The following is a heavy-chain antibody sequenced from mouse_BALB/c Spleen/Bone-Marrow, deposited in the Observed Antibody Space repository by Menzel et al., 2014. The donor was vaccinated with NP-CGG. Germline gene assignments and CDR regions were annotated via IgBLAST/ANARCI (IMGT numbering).Heavy chain of an antibody. CDR3: ARVKLWSYAMDY. CDR2: IDPANGNT. J-gene: IGHJ4*01. Sequence: VQLQQSGAELVKPGASVKLSCTASGFNIKDTYMHWVKQRPEQGLEWIGRIDPANGNTKYDPKFQGKATITADTSSYTAYLQLSSLTSEDTAVYYCARVKLWSYAMDYWDQGTSVTVSS. CDR1: GFNIKDTY. V-gene: IGHV14-3*02. D-gene: IGHD1-1*02.